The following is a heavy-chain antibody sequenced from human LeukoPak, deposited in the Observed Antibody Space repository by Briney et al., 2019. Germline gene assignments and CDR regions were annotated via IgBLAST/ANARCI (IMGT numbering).Heavy chain of an antibody. Sequence: SETLSLTCTVSGGSISSSSYYWGWIRQPPGKGLEWIGYIYYSGSTNYNPSLKSRVTISVDTSKNQFSLKLSSVTAADTAVYYCASIPAAINYWGQGTLVTVSS. J-gene: IGHJ4*02. CDR3: ASIPAAINY. V-gene: IGHV4-61*05. CDR1: GGSISSSSYY. CDR2: IYYSGST. D-gene: IGHD2-2*01.